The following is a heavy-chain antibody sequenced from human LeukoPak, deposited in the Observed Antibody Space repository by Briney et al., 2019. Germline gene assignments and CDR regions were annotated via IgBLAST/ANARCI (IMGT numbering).Heavy chain of an antibody. D-gene: IGHD2-15*01. Sequence: GGSLRLSCAASGFAVSNNYMNWVRQAPGKGLEWVSLIYSGGTTYYADSVKGRFTISRDHSKNTLYLQMNSLRAEDTAVYYCARDPSAVAANTYGWGQGTLVTVSS. CDR1: GFAVSNNY. CDR2: IYSGGTT. J-gene: IGHJ4*02. V-gene: IGHV3-66*01. CDR3: ARDPSAVAANTYG.